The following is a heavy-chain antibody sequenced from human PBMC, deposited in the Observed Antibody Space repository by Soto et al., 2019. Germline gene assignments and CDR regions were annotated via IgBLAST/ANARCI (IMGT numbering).Heavy chain of an antibody. CDR1: GDSIGTGGYY. V-gene: IGHV4-31*03. D-gene: IGHD3-22*01. CDR2: YHYSGNT. Sequence: QVQLQESGPGLVKPSQTLSLTCTVSGDSIGTGGYYWDWIRQHPGKGPEWIGYYHYSGNTYYNPSLKSRLPISLDTSKNQFSLHLSSVTAADTAVYYCATNHDDISGRTPLLFDSWGQGTLVTVSS. CDR3: ATNHDDISGRTPLLFDS. J-gene: IGHJ4*02.